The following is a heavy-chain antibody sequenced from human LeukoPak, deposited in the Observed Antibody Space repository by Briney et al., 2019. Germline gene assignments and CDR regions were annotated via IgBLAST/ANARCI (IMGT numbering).Heavy chain of an antibody. Sequence: SETLSLTCTVSGGSISSYYWSWIRQPPGKGLEWIGYIYYSGSTNYNPSLKSRVTISVDTSKNQFSLKLSSVTAADTAVYYCARRHPSIAARPYWFDPWGQGTLVTVSS. CDR1: GGSISSYY. J-gene: IGHJ5*02. D-gene: IGHD6-6*01. CDR2: IYYSGST. V-gene: IGHV4-59*08. CDR3: ARRHPSIAARPYWFDP.